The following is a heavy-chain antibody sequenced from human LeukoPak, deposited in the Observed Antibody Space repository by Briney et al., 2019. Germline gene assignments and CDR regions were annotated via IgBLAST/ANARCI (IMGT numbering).Heavy chain of an antibody. Sequence: PSETLSLTCAVSGGSISGNNWCRWVRQPPGKGREWIGEISHSGSTGYNSSLKSRVTISVDKSKNQFSLKLSSVTAADTAVYYCARNMVGETTFDYWGQGTLVTVSS. CDR2: ISHSGST. CDR1: GGSISGNNW. CDR3: ARNMVGETTFDY. J-gene: IGHJ4*02. V-gene: IGHV4-4*02. D-gene: IGHD2/OR15-2a*01.